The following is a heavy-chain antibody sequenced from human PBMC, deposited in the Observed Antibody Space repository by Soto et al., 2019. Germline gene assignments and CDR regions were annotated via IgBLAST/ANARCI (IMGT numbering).Heavy chain of an antibody. Sequence: QVQLVESGGGVVQPGRSLRLSCAASGFTFSSYGMHWVRQAPGKGLEWVAVISYDGSNKYYADSVKGRFTISRDNSKNTLYLQMNSLRAEDTAVYYCAKGGASNAVAGGYYYYGMDVWGQGTTVTVSS. CDR3: AKGGASNAVAGGYYYYGMDV. CDR1: GFTFSSYG. D-gene: IGHD6-19*01. J-gene: IGHJ6*02. V-gene: IGHV3-30*18. CDR2: ISYDGSNK.